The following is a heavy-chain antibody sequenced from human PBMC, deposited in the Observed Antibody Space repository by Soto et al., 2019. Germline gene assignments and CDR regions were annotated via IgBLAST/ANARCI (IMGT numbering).Heavy chain of an antibody. J-gene: IGHJ6*02. CDR2: IIPIFGTA. V-gene: IGHV1-69*13. CDR1: GGTFSSYA. D-gene: IGHD3-16*02. Sequence: SVKVSCKASGGTFSSYAISWVRQAPGQGLEWMGGIIPIFGTANYAQKLQGRVTITADESTSTAYMELSSLRSEDTAVYYCAMDPIPKLRLGELSLVVGPMDVWVQGTTVTVSS. CDR3: AMDPIPKLRLGELSLVVGPMDV.